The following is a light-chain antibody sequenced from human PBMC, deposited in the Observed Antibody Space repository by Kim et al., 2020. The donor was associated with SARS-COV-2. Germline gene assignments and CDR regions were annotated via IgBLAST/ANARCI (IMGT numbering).Light chain of an antibody. V-gene: IGKV1-16*02. Sequence: DIQMTQSPPSLSASVGDRVTITCRASQGINNYLAWFQQKPGKAPKSLIYGASTLHSGVPSKFSGSGFGTDFTLIISDLQPEDFATYSCQQYNGYPYTFGQGTKLEI. J-gene: IGKJ2*01. CDR1: QGINNY. CDR3: QQYNGYPYT. CDR2: GAS.